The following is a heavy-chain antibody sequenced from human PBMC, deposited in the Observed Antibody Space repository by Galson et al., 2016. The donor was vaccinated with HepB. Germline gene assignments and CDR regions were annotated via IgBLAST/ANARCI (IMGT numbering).Heavy chain of an antibody. V-gene: IGHV4-31*03. CDR1: GGSISGGGYY. D-gene: IGHD3-3*01. Sequence: LSLTCTVSGGSISGGGYYWSWIRQHPGKGLEWIGLIYHSGNTYYNPSLKSRVTISVDTSKNQISLKLSSVTAADTGLYYCARVGRLDFWSGYYVPPFDYWGQGALVTVSS. J-gene: IGHJ4*02. CDR3: ARVGRLDFWSGYYVPPFDY. CDR2: IYHSGNT.